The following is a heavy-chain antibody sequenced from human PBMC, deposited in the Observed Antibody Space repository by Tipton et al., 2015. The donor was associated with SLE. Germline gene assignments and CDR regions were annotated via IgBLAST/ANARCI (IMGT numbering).Heavy chain of an antibody. J-gene: IGHJ3*02. CDR2: IRYDETKK. D-gene: IGHD5-18*01. V-gene: IGHV3-30*02. Sequence: SLRLSCAASGFTFSSYGMHWVRQAPGKGLEWVAFIRYDETKKNYEDSVKGRFTISRDNSNNTVYLQMNSLRPQDTAIYYCAKDGSYGYPDALDIWGPGTMVTVSS. CDR3: AKDGSYGYPDALDI. CDR1: GFTFSSYG.